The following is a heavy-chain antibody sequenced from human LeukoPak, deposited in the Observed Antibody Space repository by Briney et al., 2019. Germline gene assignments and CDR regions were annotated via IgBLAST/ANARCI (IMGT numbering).Heavy chain of an antibody. CDR1: GYTFTGYY. CDR3: ARDMTMATFDC. Sequence: ASVKVSCKASGYTFTGYYMHWVRQAPGQGLEWMGWINTNTGNPTYAQGFTGRFVFSLDTSVSTAYLQISSLKAEDTAVYYCARDMTMATFDCWGQGTLVTVSS. V-gene: IGHV7-4-1*02. CDR2: INTNTGNP. J-gene: IGHJ4*02. D-gene: IGHD3-3*01.